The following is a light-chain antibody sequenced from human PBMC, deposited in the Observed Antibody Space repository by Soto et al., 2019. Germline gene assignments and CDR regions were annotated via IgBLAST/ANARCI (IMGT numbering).Light chain of an antibody. V-gene: IGKV3-15*01. CDR3: QQYNNWPPIT. CDR1: QSVRNN. Sequence: EIMMTQSPATLSVSPGERVTLSCRASQSVRNNLAWYQQKPGQAPRLLIYYATTRATGIPARFSGSGSGTEFTLTISSLQSEDFALYYCQQYNNWPPITFGQGTRLEIK. J-gene: IGKJ5*01. CDR2: YAT.